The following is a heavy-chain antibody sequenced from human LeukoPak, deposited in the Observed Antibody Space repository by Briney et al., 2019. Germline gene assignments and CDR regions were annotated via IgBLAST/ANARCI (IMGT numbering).Heavy chain of an antibody. CDR2: IYSGGDT. J-gene: IGHJ3*02. CDR3: ARRSTVTRDVDI. Sequence: PGGSLRLSCAASGFTVSSNYMIWVRQAPGKGLEGVSVIYSGGDTYYADSVKGRFPISRDNSKNTVYLQVNSLRAEDTAVYYCARRSTVTRDVDIWGQGTMVTVSS. D-gene: IGHD4-17*01. V-gene: IGHV3-66*04. CDR1: GFTVSSNY.